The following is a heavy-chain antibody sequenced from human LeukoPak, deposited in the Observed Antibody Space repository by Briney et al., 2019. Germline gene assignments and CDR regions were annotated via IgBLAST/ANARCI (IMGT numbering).Heavy chain of an antibody. D-gene: IGHD5-18*01. CDR2: IIPIFGTA. CDR1: GGTFSSYV. J-gene: IGHJ2*01. V-gene: IGHV1-69*13. CDR3: AKEGDTALVTGYFDL. Sequence: SVKVSCKASGGTFSSYVISWVRQAPGQGLEWMGGIIPIFGTAHYAQKFQGRLTITADESTSTVYMEMSSLRSEDTAMYYCAKEGDTALVTGYFDLWGRGTLVTVSA.